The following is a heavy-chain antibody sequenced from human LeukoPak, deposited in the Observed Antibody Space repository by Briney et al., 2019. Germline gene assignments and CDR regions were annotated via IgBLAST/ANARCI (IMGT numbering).Heavy chain of an antibody. CDR2: ISGSGDRT. D-gene: IGHD3-22*01. CDR3: AKDRPNYHESNGHYYRPNGDY. J-gene: IGHJ4*02. V-gene: IGHV3-23*01. CDR1: GFTFSTYA. Sequence: PGGSLRLSCAASGFTFSTYAMGWVRQAPGKGLEWVSSISGSGDRTFYADSVKDRFTISRDNSENTLYLQMSRLRAEDTAVYYCAKDRPNYHESNGHYYRPNGDYWGQGTLVTVSS.